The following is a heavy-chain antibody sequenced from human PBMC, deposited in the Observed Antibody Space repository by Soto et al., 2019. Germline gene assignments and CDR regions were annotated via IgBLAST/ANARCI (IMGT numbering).Heavy chain of an antibody. J-gene: IGHJ4*02. D-gene: IGHD3-3*01. CDR1: GGSISSGDYY. V-gene: IGHV4-30-4*01. CDR3: ARGRIYDFWSGYYLDY. Sequence: SETLSLTCTVSGGSISSGDYYWSWIRQPPGKGLEWIGYIYYSGSTYYNPCLKSRVTISVDTSKNQFSLKLSSVTAADTAVYYCARGRIYDFWSGYYLDYWGQGTLVTVSS. CDR2: IYYSGST.